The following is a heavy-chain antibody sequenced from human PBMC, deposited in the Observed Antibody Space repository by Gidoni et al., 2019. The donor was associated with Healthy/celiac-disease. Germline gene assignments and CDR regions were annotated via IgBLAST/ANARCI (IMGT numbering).Heavy chain of an antibody. J-gene: IGHJ4*02. CDR3: AKMHPFGGASTDY. D-gene: IGHD1-26*01. V-gene: IGHV3-23*01. Sequence: EVQLLESGGGLVQPGGSLGLSCSASGFTFSSYAMSWVRQAPGKGLEWVSAISGSGGSTYYADSVKGRFTISRDNSKNTLYLQMNSLRAEDTAVYYCAKMHPFGGASTDYWGQGTLVTVSS. CDR2: ISGSGGST. CDR1: GFTFSSYA.